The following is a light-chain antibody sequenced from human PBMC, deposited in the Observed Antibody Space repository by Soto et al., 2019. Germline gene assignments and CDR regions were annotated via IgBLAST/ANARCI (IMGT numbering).Light chain of an antibody. V-gene: IGKV3-15*01. CDR1: QSVRSN. CDR2: GAS. J-gene: IGKJ4*01. Sequence: EIVMTQSPATLSVSPGERVTLSCRASQSVRSNLAWYQQKPGQVPRVLIYGASTRAIGIPDRFSGSGSGTEFTLTISSLQAEDVAVDYCQHYNTLGGFGGGTKVEIK. CDR3: QHYNTLGG.